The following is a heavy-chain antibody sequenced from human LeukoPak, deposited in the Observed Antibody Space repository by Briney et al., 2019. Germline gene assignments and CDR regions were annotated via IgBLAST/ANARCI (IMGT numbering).Heavy chain of an antibody. J-gene: IGHJ4*02. CDR1: GGSFSGYY. CDR3: ARCRYSSGWYRSYFDY. Sequence: SETLSLTCAVYGGSFSGYYWSWIRQPPGKGLEWIEEINHSGSTNYNPSLKSRVTISVDTSKNQFSLKLSSVTAADTAVYYCARCRYSSGWYRSYFDYWGQGTLVTVSS. D-gene: IGHD6-19*01. CDR2: INHSGST. V-gene: IGHV4-34*01.